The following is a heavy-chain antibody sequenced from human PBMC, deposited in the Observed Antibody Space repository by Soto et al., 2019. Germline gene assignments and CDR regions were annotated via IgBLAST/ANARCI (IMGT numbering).Heavy chain of an antibody. Sequence: GGSLRLSCAASGFTFSNAWMSWVRQAPGKGLEWVGRIKSKTDGGTTDYAAPVKGRFTISRDESKNTLYLQMNSLKTEDTAEYYCTQGKYIAVAGTVLGYWGQGTLVTVSS. J-gene: IGHJ4*02. D-gene: IGHD6-19*01. V-gene: IGHV3-15*01. CDR2: IKSKTDGGTT. CDR1: GFTFSNAW. CDR3: TQGKYIAVAGTVLGY.